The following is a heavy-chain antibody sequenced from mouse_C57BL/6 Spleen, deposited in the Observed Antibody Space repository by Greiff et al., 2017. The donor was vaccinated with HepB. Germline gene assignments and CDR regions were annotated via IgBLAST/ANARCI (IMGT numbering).Heavy chain of an antibody. CDR1: GFTFSDAW. J-gene: IGHJ2*01. CDR2: IRNKANNHAT. Sequence: EVKLQESGGGLVQPGGSMKLSCAASGFTFSDAWMDWVRQSPEKGLEWVAEIRNKANNHATYYAESVKGRFTISRDDSKSSVYLQMNSLRAEDTGIYYCTGYGSGYENYFDYWGQGTTLTVSS. V-gene: IGHV6-6*01. CDR3: TGYGSGYENYFDY. D-gene: IGHD1-1*01.